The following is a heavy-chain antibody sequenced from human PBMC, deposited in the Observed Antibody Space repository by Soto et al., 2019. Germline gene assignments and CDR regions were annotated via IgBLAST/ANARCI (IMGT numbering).Heavy chain of an antibody. CDR1: GFTFSNFA. J-gene: IGHJ4*02. D-gene: IGHD6-19*01. Sequence: GGSLRLSCAVSGFTFSNFAMSWVRQAPGRGLEWVSGISASGRDIHYADSVKDRFTVSRDNSKNTLYLQMNSLRAEDTAIYYCAKGKTSGWYYFDYWGQGALVTVSS. V-gene: IGHV3-23*01. CDR2: ISASGRDI. CDR3: AKGKTSGWYYFDY.